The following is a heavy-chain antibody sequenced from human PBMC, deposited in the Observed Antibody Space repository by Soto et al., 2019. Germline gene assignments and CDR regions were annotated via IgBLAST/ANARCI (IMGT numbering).Heavy chain of an antibody. V-gene: IGHV3-23*01. D-gene: IGHD2-2*02. J-gene: IGHJ4*02. CDR3: AKDPAPKYQPLLYWESYFDY. Sequence: GGSLRLSCAASGFTFSSYAMSWVRQAPGKGLEWVSAISGSGGSTYYADSVKGRFTISRDNSKNTLYLQMNSLRAEDTAVYYCAKDPAPKYQPLLYWESYFDYWGQGTLVTVSS. CDR1: GFTFSSYA. CDR2: ISGSGGST.